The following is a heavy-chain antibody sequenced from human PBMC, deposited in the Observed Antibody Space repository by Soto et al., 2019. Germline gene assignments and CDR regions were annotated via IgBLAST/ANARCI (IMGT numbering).Heavy chain of an antibody. J-gene: IGHJ3*02. V-gene: IGHV3-23*01. D-gene: IGHD3-22*01. CDR1: GFTFSSFA. Sequence: GGSLRLSCAASGFTFSSFAMGWVRQAPGRGLEWVSVISGSGVGTYYADSVKGRFTISRDNAKNSLYLDLTRLRAEDTAVCFCVRDYYDTSGYPNTFDMWGQGTMVTVSS. CDR3: VRDYYDTSGYPNTFDM. CDR2: ISGSGVGT.